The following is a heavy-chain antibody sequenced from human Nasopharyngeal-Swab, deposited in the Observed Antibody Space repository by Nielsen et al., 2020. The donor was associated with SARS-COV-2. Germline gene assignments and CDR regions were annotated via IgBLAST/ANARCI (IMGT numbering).Heavy chain of an antibody. D-gene: IGHD6-19*01. CDR2: ISYDGSNK. Sequence: GGSLRLSCAASGFTFSSYAMHWVRQAPGKGLEWVAVISYDGSNKYYADSVKGRFTISRDNPKNTLYLQMNSLRAEDTAVYYCARPPAVAGNPFDPWGQGTLVTVSS. J-gene: IGHJ5*02. CDR1: GFTFSSYA. V-gene: IGHV3-30-3*01. CDR3: ARPPAVAGNPFDP.